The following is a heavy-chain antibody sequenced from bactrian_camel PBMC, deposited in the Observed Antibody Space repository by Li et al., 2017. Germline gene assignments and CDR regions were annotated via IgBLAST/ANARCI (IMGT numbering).Heavy chain of an antibody. CDR3: SCRRLFKLY. CDR1: GYSTTCSS. J-gene: IGHJ4*01. CDR2: INGDGST. Sequence: HVQLVESGGGSVQAGGSLRLSCAASGYSTTCSSMGWYRQAPGKERELVSRINGDGSTDYGDFVMGRFTISQDTKDTVYLQMNSLKPEDTAMYYCSCRRLFKLYWGQGTQVTVS. V-gene: IGHV3S53*01.